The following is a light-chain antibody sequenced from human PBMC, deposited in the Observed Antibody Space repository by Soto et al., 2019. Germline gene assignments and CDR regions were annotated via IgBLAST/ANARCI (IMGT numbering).Light chain of an antibody. CDR2: VAS. CDR1: QRVSSN. CDR3: QQYNNWPFT. J-gene: IGKJ3*01. V-gene: IGKV3-15*01. Sequence: EIVMTQSPATLSVSPGVRATLSCRASQRVSSNLAWYQQKPGQAPRLLIYVASIRATGIPARFSGSGSGTEFTLTISSLQSEDFAVYYCQQYNNWPFTFGPGTKVDIK.